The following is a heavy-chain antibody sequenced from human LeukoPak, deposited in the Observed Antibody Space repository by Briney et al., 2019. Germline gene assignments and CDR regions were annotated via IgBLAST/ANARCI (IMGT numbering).Heavy chain of an antibody. V-gene: IGHV4-59*01. CDR3: ARGGIQLWYNFDY. J-gene: IGHJ4*02. CDR2: IYYSGST. CDR1: GGSISSYY. Sequence: PSETLSLTCTVSGGSISSYYWSWIRQPPGKGLEWIGYIYYSGSTNYNPTLKSRVTISVDTSKNQFSLKLSSVTAADTAVYYCARGGIQLWYNFDYWGQGTLVTVSS. D-gene: IGHD5-18*01.